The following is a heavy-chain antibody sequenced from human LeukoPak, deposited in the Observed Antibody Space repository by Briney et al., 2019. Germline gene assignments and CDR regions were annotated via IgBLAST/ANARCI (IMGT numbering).Heavy chain of an antibody. J-gene: IGHJ4*02. CDR2: INWNSGNI. Sequence: GGSLRLSCAASGFTFDDYAMHWVRQAPGKGLEGVSGINWNSGNIDYADSVKGRFTISRDNAKNSLYLQMNSLRPEDTALYFCTKDVTYAGRSPALAYWGQGTLVTVSS. D-gene: IGHD4-23*01. CDR1: GFTFDDYA. V-gene: IGHV3-9*01. CDR3: TKDVTYAGRSPALAY.